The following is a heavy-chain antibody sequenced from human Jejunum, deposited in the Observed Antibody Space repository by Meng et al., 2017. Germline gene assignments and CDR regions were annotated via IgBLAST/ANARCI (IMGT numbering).Heavy chain of an antibody. Sequence: GGSLRLSCAASGFSVSGTYMNWVRQAPGKGLEWVSVIFSAGTTWLADSVKGRFTVSRDNSKNTLYLQMNSLRGEDTAVYYCAREGHYDGFDVWGLGTTVTVSS. CDR1: GFSVSGTY. J-gene: IGHJ3*01. CDR3: AREGHYDGFDV. CDR2: IFSAGTT. V-gene: IGHV3-66*02.